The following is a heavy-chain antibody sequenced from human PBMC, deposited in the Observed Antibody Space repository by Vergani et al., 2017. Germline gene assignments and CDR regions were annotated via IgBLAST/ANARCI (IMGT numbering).Heavy chain of an antibody. CDR2: IYHSGST. J-gene: IGHJ2*01. V-gene: IGHV4-30-2*01. Sequence: QLQLQESGSGLVKPSQTLSLTCAVSGGSISSGGYSWSWIRQPPGNGLEWIGYIYHSGSTYYNPSLKSRVTISVDRSKNQFSLKLSSVTAADTAVYYCARDAPDLGGNWYFDLWGRGTLVTVSS. CDR1: GGSISSGGYS. D-gene: IGHD3-16*01. CDR3: ARDAPDLGGNWYFDL.